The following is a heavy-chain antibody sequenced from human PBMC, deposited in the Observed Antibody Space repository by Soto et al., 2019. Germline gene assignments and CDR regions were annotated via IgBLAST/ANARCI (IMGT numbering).Heavy chain of an antibody. V-gene: IGHV3-23*01. J-gene: IGHJ4*02. CDR2: SRGSGGST. D-gene: IGHD3-3*01. CDR1: GFTFSTYA. Sequence: PGGSLRLSCAASGFTFSTYAFSWVRRAPGKGVEWVSSSRGSGGSTYYGDSVKGRFTISRDNSKNTVYLQMNSLRDEDTAVYFCARWATIFGVPEASLDYWGQGTQVTVSS. CDR3: ARWATIFGVPEASLDY.